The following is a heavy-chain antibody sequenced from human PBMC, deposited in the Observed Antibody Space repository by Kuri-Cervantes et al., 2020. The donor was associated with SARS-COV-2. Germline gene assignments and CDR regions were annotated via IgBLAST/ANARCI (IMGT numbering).Heavy chain of an antibody. J-gene: IGHJ4*02. V-gene: IGHV4-38-2*01. CDR1: RYSIRSNYY. CDR2: IYHSGTT. Sequence: SETLSLTCAVSRYSIRSNYYWGWIRQSPGKGLEWIGSIYHSGTTYYNPSLKSRVTISVDTPNNQFSLRLSSVTAADTAVYYCARAVRPSTTVTPDYFDYWAQGTLVTVSS. D-gene: IGHD4-17*01. CDR3: ARAVRPSTTVTPDYFDY.